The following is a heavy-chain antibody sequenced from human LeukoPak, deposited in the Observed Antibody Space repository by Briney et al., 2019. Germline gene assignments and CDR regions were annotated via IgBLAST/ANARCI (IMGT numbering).Heavy chain of an antibody. D-gene: IGHD1-26*01. CDR1: GFTFSSYA. Sequence: PGGSLRLSCAASGFTFSSYAMSWVRQAPGKGLEWVSAISGSGGSTYYADSVKGRFTISRDNSKNTLYLQMNSLRAEDTAVYYCTKGWELSQNFDYWGQGTLVTVSS. CDR2: ISGSGGST. CDR3: TKGWELSQNFDY. J-gene: IGHJ4*02. V-gene: IGHV3-23*01.